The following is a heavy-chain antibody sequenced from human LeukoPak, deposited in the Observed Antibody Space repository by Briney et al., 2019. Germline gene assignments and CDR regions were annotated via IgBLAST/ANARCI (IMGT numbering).Heavy chain of an antibody. D-gene: IGHD2-8*01. CDR3: ARDRPPRCTNGVCYEYSEREFDY. CDR1: GYTFTSYA. Sequence: ASVKISCKASGYTFTSYAIHWVRQAPGQRLEWMGWISAGNGNTKYSQKFQGRVTITRDTSASTAYMELSSLRSEDTAVYYCARDRPPRCTNGVCYEYSEREFDYWGQGTLVTVSS. J-gene: IGHJ4*02. CDR2: ISAGNGNT. V-gene: IGHV1-3*01.